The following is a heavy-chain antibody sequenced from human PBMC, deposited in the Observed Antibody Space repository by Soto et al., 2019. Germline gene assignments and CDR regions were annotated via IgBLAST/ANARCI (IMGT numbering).Heavy chain of an antibody. CDR2: IYHSRST. D-gene: IGHD2-15*01. V-gene: IGHV4-30-2*01. J-gene: IGHJ4*02. Sequence: SETLSLTCAVSGGSISSGGYSWSWIRQPPGKGLKRIGYIYHSRSTYYNQSLKSRVTKSVDRSKNQFSLKLSSVTAANKDVNYCARVLLYGGSREPFDYSGQGTLVIGSS. CDR3: ARVLLYGGSREPFDY. CDR1: GGSISSGGYS.